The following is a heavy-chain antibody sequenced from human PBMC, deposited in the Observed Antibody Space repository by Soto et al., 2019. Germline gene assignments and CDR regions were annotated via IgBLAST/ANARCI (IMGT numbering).Heavy chain of an antibody. CDR3: ARDLKEYCSDGKCNWFDH. D-gene: IGHD2-15*01. V-gene: IGHV4-59*01. J-gene: IGHJ5*02. CDR1: GASITTYY. Sequence: SETLSLTYTVSGASITTYYWSWFRQPPGKGLEWIGYISYSGSTDYNPSLKSRVTISFDASKNQISLQVRSATAADAAVYYCARDLKEYCSDGKCNWFDHWGQG. CDR2: ISYSGST.